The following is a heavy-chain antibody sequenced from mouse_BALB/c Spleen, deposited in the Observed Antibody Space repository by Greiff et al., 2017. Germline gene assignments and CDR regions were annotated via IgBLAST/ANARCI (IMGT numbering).Heavy chain of an antibody. D-gene: IGHD1-2*01. CDR1: GYTFTDYW. CDR3: ARTHYYGFFFDY. Sequence: VQLKQPGAELVMPGASVKMSCKASGYTFTDYWMHWVKQRPGQGLEWIGAIDTSDSYTSYNQKFKGKATLTVDESSSTAYMQLSSLTSEDSAVYYCARTHYYGFFFDYWGQGTTLTVSS. J-gene: IGHJ2*01. CDR2: IDTSDSYT. V-gene: IGHV1-69*01.